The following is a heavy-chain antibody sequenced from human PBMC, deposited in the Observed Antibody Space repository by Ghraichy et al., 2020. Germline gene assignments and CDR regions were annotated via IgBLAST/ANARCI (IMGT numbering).Heavy chain of an antibody. D-gene: IGHD6-13*01. V-gene: IGHV3-23*01. CDR1: GFTFSSYA. CDR3: AKDSWPPMYSSSWPDY. Sequence: GGSLRLSCAASGFTFSSYAMSWVRQAPGKGLEWVSAISGSGGSTYYADSVKGRFTISRDNSKNTLYPQMNSLRAEDTAVYYCAKDSWPPMYSSSWPDYWGQGTLVTVSS. CDR2: ISGSGGST. J-gene: IGHJ4*02.